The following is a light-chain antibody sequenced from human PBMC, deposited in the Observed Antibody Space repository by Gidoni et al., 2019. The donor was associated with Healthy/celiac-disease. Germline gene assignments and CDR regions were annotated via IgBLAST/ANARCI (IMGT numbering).Light chain of an antibody. CDR2: AAS. V-gene: IGKV1-8*01. CDR3: QQYYSYPPT. J-gene: IGKJ5*01. CDR1: QGISSY. Sequence: IRMTQPPSSFSASTGDRVTITCRASQGISSYLAWYQQKPGKAPKLLIYAASTLESGVPSRFSGSGSGTDFTLTISCLQSEDFATYYCQQYYSYPPTFGQGTRLEIK.